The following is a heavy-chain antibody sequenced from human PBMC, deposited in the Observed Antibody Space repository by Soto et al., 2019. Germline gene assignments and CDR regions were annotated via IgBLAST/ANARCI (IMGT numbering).Heavy chain of an antibody. J-gene: IGHJ2*01. V-gene: IGHV3-33*01. Sequence: VAVIWYDGSNKYYADSVKGRFTISRDNSKNTLYLQMNSLRAEDTAVYYCARDGYPYCGGDCPYWYFDLWGRGTLVTVSS. CDR2: IWYDGSNK. CDR3: ARDGYPYCGGDCPYWYFDL. D-gene: IGHD2-21*02.